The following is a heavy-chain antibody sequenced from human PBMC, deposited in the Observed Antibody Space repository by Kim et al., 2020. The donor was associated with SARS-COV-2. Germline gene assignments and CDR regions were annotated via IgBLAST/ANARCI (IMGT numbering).Heavy chain of an antibody. CDR1: GFTFSSYA. D-gene: IGHD3-10*01. CDR3: AKDWTGSYYTEGFDY. J-gene: IGHJ4*02. V-gene: IGHV3-23*01. Sequence: GGSLRLSCAASGFTFSSYAMSWVRQAPGKGLEWVSAISGSGGSTYYADSVKGRFTISRDNSKNTLYLQMNSLRAEDTAVYYCAKDWTGSYYTEGFDYWGQGTLVTVSS. CDR2: ISGSGGST.